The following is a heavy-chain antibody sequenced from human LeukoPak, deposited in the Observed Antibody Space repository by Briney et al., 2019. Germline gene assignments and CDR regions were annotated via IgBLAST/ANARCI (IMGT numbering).Heavy chain of an antibody. CDR2: ISANGINT. Sequence: GGSLRLSCVASGFTFSNHAMNWVRQAPGKGLEWVSSISANGINTYYADSVKGRFTISRDNSKNTLYLQMNSLRAEDTAVYYCAKEGFYCSGGSCYPDYWGQGTLVTVSS. V-gene: IGHV3-23*01. CDR3: AKEGFYCSGGSCYPDY. D-gene: IGHD2-15*01. J-gene: IGHJ4*02. CDR1: GFTFSNHA.